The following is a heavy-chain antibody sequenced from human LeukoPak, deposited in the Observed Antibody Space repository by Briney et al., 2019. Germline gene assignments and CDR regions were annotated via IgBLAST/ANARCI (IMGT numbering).Heavy chain of an antibody. CDR2: INPNSGGT. J-gene: IGHJ4*02. CDR1: GYTFTGYY. Sequence: ASVKVSCKASGYTFTGYYKHWVRQAPGQGLEWMGWINPNSGGTNYAQKLQGRVTMTRDTSISTAYMELSRLRSDDTAVYYCARDLAYGDYIFDYWGQGTLVTVSS. CDR3: ARDLAYGDYIFDY. V-gene: IGHV1-2*02. D-gene: IGHD4-17*01.